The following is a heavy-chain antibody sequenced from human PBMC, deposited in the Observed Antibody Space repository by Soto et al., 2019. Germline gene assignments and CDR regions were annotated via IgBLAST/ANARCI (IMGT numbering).Heavy chain of an antibody. CDR2: IYYSGST. CDR3: ARSGYGSGIDY. CDR1: GGSISSGGYY. J-gene: IGHJ4*02. V-gene: IGHV4-31*03. D-gene: IGHD3-10*01. Sequence: SETLSLTCTVSGGSISSGGYYWSWIRQHPGKGLEWIGYIYYSGSTYYNPSLKSRVTISVDTSKNQSSLKLSSVTAADTAVYYCARSGYGSGIDYWGQGTLVTVSS.